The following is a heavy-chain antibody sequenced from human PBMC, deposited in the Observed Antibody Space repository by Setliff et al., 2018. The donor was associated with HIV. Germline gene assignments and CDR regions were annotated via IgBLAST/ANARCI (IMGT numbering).Heavy chain of an antibody. V-gene: IGHV4-38-2*02. Sequence: TSETLSLTCSVSGYSIISDYYWGWIRQPPGKAMEWIGSVFHSGNTYYNPPLKSRVAISMDTSKNQFSLKLSSVTAADTAVYFCARDRRTTRAPDWDYWGQGTLVTAPQ. CDR1: GYSIISDYY. CDR3: ARDRRTTRAPDWDY. D-gene: IGHD3-9*01. CDR2: VFHSGNT. J-gene: IGHJ4*02.